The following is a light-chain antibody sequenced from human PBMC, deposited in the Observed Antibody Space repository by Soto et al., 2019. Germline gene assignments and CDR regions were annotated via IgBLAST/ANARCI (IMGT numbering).Light chain of an antibody. Sequence: EIVLTQSPGTLSLSPGERATLSCRASQSVSSSYLAWYQQKPGQAPRLLIYGASSRATGIPDRFSGSGCGTDFTLTISSLEPEDFALYYCQQYGSSAMYTFGQGTKLEIK. CDR1: QSVSSSY. V-gene: IGKV3-20*01. CDR2: GAS. CDR3: QQYGSSAMYT. J-gene: IGKJ2*01.